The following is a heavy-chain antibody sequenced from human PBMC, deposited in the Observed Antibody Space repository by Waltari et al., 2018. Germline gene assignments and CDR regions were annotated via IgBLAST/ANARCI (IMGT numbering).Heavy chain of an antibody. CDR2: VRGSGKT. CDR1: W. Sequence: WLSWVRQAPGKGREWRGQVRGSGKTSYNPSCASRLTVSVDTSTAHFSLKVTSATAPDTAVYYCTRDRCRVLYLDSWGQGSLVTVSP. CDR3: TRDRCRVLYLDS. D-gene: IGHD2-15*01. J-gene: IGHJ4*02. V-gene: IGHV4-4*02.